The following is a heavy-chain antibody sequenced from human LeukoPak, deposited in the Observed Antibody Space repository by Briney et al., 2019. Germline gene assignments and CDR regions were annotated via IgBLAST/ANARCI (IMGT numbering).Heavy chain of an antibody. D-gene: IGHD2-2*01. CDR1: GFTFSSYS. Sequence: GGSLRLSCAASGFTFSSYSMNWVRQAPGKGLEWVSYISSSSSTIYYADSVKGRFTISGDNAKNSLYLQMNSLRAEDTAVYYCARDPGPATFDPWGQGTLVTVSS. J-gene: IGHJ5*02. CDR2: ISSSSSTI. CDR3: ARDPGPATFDP. V-gene: IGHV3-48*01.